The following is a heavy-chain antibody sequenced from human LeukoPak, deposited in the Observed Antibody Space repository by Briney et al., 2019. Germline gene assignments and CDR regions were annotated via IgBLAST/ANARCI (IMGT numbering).Heavy chain of an antibody. CDR3: ARVGSSWYSYYYYGMDV. CDR1: GGSFSGYY. Sequence: PSETLSLTCAVYGGSFSGYYWSWIRQPPGKGLEWIGEINHSGSTNYNPSLKSRVTISVDTSKNQFSLKLSSVTAADTAVYYCARVGSSWYSYYYYGMDVWGQGTTVTVSS. J-gene: IGHJ6*02. CDR2: INHSGST. V-gene: IGHV4-34*01. D-gene: IGHD6-13*01.